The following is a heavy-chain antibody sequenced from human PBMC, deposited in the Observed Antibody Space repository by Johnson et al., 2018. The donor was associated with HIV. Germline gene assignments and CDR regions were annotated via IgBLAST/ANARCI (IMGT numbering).Heavy chain of an antibody. CDR2: INWHGGST. Sequence: VRLVESGGGLVQPGRSLRLSCSASGFTFDDYAMSWVRQTPGKGLEWVSGINWHGGSTGYADSVKGRFTISRDNTKNSVYLQMNSLRVEDTAFYYCARDGWEQRGETVGDGFDIWGQGTMVTVSS. J-gene: IGHJ3*02. CDR3: ARDGWEQRGETVGDGFDI. V-gene: IGHV3-20*04. D-gene: IGHD1-26*01. CDR1: GFTFDDYA.